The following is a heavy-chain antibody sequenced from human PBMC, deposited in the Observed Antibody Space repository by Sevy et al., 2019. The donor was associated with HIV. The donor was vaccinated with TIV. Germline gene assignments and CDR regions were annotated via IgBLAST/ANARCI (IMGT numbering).Heavy chain of an antibody. CDR2: IFYRGTT. D-gene: IGHD2-15*01. CDR3: ARLECSGEDNCYNH. V-gene: IGHV4-59*01. Sequence: SQTFSLTSNVSGASIRSYSWTWIRQPPGKGLEWIGNIFYRGTTDYNPCLKSRVTISVDTSQNQVSLWVNSVTASDTAVYFCARLECSGEDNCYNHWGQGTPVTVSS. CDR1: GASIRSYS. J-gene: IGHJ5*02.